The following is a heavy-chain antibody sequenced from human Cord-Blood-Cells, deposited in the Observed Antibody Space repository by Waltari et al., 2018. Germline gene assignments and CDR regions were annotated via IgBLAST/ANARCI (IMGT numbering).Heavy chain of an antibody. CDR2: ISSSSSYI. CDR1: GFTFSSYS. J-gene: IGHJ4*02. V-gene: IGHV3-21*01. CDR3: ASGIVGRTVDY. Sequence: EVQLVESGGGLVKPGGSLRLSCAASGFTFSSYSMNWVRQAPGKGLELVSSISSSSSYIYYADSVKGRFTISRDNAKNSLYLQMNSLRAEDTAVYYCASGIVGRTVDYWGQGTLVTVSS. D-gene: IGHD1-26*01.